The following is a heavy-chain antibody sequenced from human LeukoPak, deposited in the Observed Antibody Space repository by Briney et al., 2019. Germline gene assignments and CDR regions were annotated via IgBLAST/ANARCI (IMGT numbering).Heavy chain of an antibody. CDR1: GGSLSNYC. J-gene: IGHJ5*02. CDR3: ARLNCTGGSCYSVP. V-gene: IGHV4-34*01. D-gene: IGHD2-15*01. Sequence: SETLSLTCAVSGGSLSNYCWSWIRQPPGKGLEWFGEINERGSTNYNPSLKSRVTMSVDSSKNQFSLKVTSVTAADTAVYYCARLNCTGGSCYSVPWGQGTQVTVSS. CDR2: INERGST.